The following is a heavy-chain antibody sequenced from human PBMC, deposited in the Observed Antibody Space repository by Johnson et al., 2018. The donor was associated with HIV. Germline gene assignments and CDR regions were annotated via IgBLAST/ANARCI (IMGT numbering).Heavy chain of an antibody. CDR2: ISSSGSTI. J-gene: IGHJ3*02. CDR3: ARRVEGRRSANDAFDI. Sequence: VQLVESGGGVVQPGRSLRLSCAASGFTFSSYGMHWVRQAPGKGLEWVSYISSSGSTIYYADSVKGRFTISRDNAKNSLYLQMNSLRAEDTAVYYCARRVEGRRSANDAFDIWGQGTMVTVSS. CDR1: GFTFSSYG. V-gene: IGHV3-48*04. D-gene: IGHD1-1*01.